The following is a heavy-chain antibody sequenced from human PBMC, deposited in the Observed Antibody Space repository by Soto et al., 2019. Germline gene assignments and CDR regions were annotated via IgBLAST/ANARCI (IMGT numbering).Heavy chain of an antibody. CDR2: ISSSSSYT. CDR1: GFTFSDYY. J-gene: IGHJ4*02. Sequence: QVQLVESGGGLVKPGGSLRLSCAASGFTFSDYYMSWIRQAPGKGLEWVSYISSSSSYTNYADSVKGRLTISRDNAKNSLYLQMNSLRAEDTAVYYCARQMDYYYDSSGYLDYWGQGTLVTVSS. D-gene: IGHD3-22*01. V-gene: IGHV3-11*05. CDR3: ARQMDYYYDSSGYLDY.